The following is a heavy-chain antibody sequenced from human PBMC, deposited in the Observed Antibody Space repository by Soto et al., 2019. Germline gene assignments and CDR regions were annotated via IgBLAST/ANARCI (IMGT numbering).Heavy chain of an antibody. D-gene: IGHD3-3*01. CDR2: IWYDGSNK. Sequence: QVQLVESGGGVVQPGRSLRLSCAASGFTFSSYGMHWVRQAPGKGLEWVAVIWYDGSNKYYADSVKGRFTISRDNSKNTLYLQMNSLRAEDTAVYYCEREDRFLEWYNWFDPWGQGTLVTVSS. V-gene: IGHV3-33*01. CDR1: GFTFSSYG. CDR3: EREDRFLEWYNWFDP. J-gene: IGHJ5*02.